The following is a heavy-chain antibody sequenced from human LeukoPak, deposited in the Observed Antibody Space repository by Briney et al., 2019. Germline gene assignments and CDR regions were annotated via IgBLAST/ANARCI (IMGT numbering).Heavy chain of an antibody. J-gene: IGHJ4*02. Sequence: GGSLRLSCAASGFTFSTYAVNWVRQAPGKGLEWVSTISGSGDSTYYADSVKGRFTISRDNSKDTLYLQMNSLRAEDTAVYYCATPDRMVAEYYFDYWGQGTLVTVSS. D-gene: IGHD5-12*01. CDR2: ISGSGDST. CDR3: ATPDRMVAEYYFDY. V-gene: IGHV3-23*01. CDR1: GFTFSTYA.